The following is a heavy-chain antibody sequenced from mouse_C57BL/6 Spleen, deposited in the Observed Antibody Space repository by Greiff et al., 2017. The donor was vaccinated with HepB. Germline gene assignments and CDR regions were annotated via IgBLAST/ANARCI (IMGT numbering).Heavy chain of an antibody. CDR1: GYAFTNYL. CDR2: INPGSGGT. Sequence: VQLQQSGAELVRPGTSVKVSCKASGYAFTNYLIEWVKQRPGQGLEWIGVINPGSGGTNYNEKFKGKATLTADKSSSTAYMQLSSLTSEDSAVYFCARSGDGYYSCAYWGQGTLVTVSA. J-gene: IGHJ3*01. V-gene: IGHV1-54*01. D-gene: IGHD2-3*01. CDR3: ARSGDGYYSCAY.